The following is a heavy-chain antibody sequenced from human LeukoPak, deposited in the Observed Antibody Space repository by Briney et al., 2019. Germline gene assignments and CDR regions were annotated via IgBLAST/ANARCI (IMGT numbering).Heavy chain of an antibody. V-gene: IGHV1-18*01. CDR3: ARDGYFDL. CDR1: VYTFTTHG. CDR2: ISAHNGNT. J-gene: IGHJ2*01. Sequence: ASVKVSCKASVYTFTTHGIAWGRRAPGQGLEWMGWISAHNGNTNYAQSLQGRVTMTTDTSTNTAYMELRSLRSDDTAVYYCARDGYFDLWGRGTLVTVSS.